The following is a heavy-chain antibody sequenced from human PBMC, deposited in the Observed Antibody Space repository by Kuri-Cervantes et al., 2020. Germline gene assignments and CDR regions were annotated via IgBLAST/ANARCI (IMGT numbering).Heavy chain of an antibody. CDR2: IKSKTDGGTT. D-gene: IGHD6-6*01. CDR3: TTDESIAATIDY. Sequence: GGSLRLSCAASGFGQAPGKGLEWVGRIKSKTDGGTTDYAAPVKGRFTISRDDSKNTLYLQMNSLKTEDTAVYYCTTDESIAATIDYWGQETLVTVSS. V-gene: IGHV3-15*01. J-gene: IGHJ4*02. CDR1: GFG.